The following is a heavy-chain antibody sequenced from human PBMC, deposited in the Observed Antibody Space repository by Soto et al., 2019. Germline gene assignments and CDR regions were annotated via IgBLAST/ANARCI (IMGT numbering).Heavy chain of an antibody. CDR3: ITDGPHGRAY. CDR2: IKSKTDGGTT. J-gene: IGHJ4*02. CDR1: GFTFTNAW. Sequence: EVQLVESGGGLVMPGGSLRLCYAASGFTFTNAWMSWVRQAPGKGLEWVARIKSKTDGGTTDYATPVKGRFTISRDDSKNTLYLQMNSLKIEDTAVYYRITDGPHGRAYWGQGTQVTVSS. V-gene: IGHV3-15*01.